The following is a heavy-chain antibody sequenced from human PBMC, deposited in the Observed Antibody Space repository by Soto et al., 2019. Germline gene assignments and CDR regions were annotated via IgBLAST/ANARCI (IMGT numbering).Heavy chain of an antibody. D-gene: IGHD2-15*01. CDR1: GGTFSSYA. CDR2: IIPIFGTA. Sequence: QVQLVQSGAEVKKPGSSVKVSCKASGGTFSSYAISWVRQAPGQGLEWMGGIIPIFGTANYAQKFQGRVTITADESTSTVYMELSSLRSEDTAVYYCARVNCSGGSCYSRYYYYGMDVWGQGTTVTVSS. CDR3: ARVNCSGGSCYSRYYYYGMDV. V-gene: IGHV1-69*01. J-gene: IGHJ6*02.